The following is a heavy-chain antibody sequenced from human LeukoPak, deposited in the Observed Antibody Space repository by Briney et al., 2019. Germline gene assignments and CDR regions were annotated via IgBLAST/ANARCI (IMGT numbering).Heavy chain of an antibody. CDR1: GFTFSDYY. J-gene: IGHJ4*02. D-gene: IGHD5-18*01. CDR2: ISSSGSTI. V-gene: IGHV3-11*01. Sequence: GGSLRLSCAASGFTFSDYYMSWIRRAPGKGLEWVSYISSSGSTIYYADSVKGRFTISRDNAKNSLYLQMSSLKTDDTAMYYCTTISKYKGYSFDYWGQGALVTVSS. CDR3: TTISKYKGYSFDY.